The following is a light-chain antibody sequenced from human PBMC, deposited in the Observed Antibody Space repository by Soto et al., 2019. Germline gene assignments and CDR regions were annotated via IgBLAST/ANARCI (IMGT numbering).Light chain of an antibody. J-gene: IGKJ1*01. V-gene: IGKV3-20*01. CDR1: QSVSRNY. CDR2: GAS. Sequence: EIVLTQSPGTLSLSPGERATLSCRASQSVSRNYLAWYQQKPGQAPRLLIYGASSRATGIPDRYTGSGSGTDLTLTISRLEPEDFAVYYCQQYGGSPRTFGQGTKVEIK. CDR3: QQYGGSPRT.